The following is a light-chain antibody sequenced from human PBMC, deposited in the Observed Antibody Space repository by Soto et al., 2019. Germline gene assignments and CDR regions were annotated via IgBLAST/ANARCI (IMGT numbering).Light chain of an antibody. J-gene: IGKJ2*01. V-gene: IGKV3-11*01. CDR2: DAS. CDR3: QQRSNWPPYT. Sequence: EIVLTQSPATLALSPGERATLSCRASQSVSSYLAWYQQKPGQAPRLLIYDASIRATGIPARFSGSGSGTDFTLTINSLEPEDIAVYYCQQRSNWPPYTFGQGTKLEIK. CDR1: QSVSSY.